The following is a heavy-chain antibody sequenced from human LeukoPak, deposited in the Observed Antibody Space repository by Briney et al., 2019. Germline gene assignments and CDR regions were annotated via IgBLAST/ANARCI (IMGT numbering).Heavy chain of an antibody. D-gene: IGHD1-1*01. J-gene: IGHJ4*02. CDR2: IYIGGDT. V-gene: IGHV3-53*01. CDR1: GFYVSSHY. Sequence: PGGSLRLSCVASGFYVSSHYMTWVRQAPGKGLEWVSVIYIGGDTDYADSVKGRFTMSRDNSKNALYLQMNSLRVDDTAVYYCARVITNWPLVCWGQGTLVTVSS. CDR3: ARVITNWPLVC.